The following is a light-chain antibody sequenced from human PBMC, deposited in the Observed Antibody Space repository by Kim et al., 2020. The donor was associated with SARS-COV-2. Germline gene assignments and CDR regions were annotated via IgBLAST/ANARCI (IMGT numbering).Light chain of an antibody. CDR3: AAWDDSLNTYV. J-gene: IGLJ1*01. CDR1: SSNIGSNT. Sequence: GQRVTISCSGSSSNIGSNTVNWYQQHPGTAPTLLIHTNNDRPSGVPDRFSGSKSGTSASLAISGLQSEDEADYSCAAWDDSLNTYVFGTGTKVTVL. V-gene: IGLV1-44*01. CDR2: TNN.